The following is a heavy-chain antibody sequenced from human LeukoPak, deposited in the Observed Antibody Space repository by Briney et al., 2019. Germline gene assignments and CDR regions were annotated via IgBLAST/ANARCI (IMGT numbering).Heavy chain of an antibody. V-gene: IGHV4-59*01. J-gene: IGHJ6*03. CDR1: GGSISGYH. Sequence: SETLSLTCNVSGGSISGYHWSWIRQPPGKGLELLGYIYYSGSSNYNPSLKSRVTMSADTSKNQFSLKLSSVTAADTAVYYCARVPRSYYYYYYMDVWGKGTTVTVSS. CDR3: ARVPRSYYYYYYMDV. CDR2: IYYSGSS.